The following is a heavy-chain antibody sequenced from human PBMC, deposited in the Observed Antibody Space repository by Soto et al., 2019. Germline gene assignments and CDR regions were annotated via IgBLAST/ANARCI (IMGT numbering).Heavy chain of an antibody. V-gene: IGHV1-8*01. J-gene: IGHJ6*02. CDR1: GYTFTSYD. CDR3: ARGRRYFDWPGGYYYYYGMGV. D-gene: IGHD3-9*01. Sequence: QVQLVQSGAEVKKPGASVKVSCKASGYTFTSYDINWVRQATGQGLEWMGWMNPNSGNTGYAQKFQGRVTMTRKTSIGTAHMELSSLRYEETAVNDCARGRRYFDWPGGYYYYYGMGVWGQGTTVTVSS. CDR2: MNPNSGNT.